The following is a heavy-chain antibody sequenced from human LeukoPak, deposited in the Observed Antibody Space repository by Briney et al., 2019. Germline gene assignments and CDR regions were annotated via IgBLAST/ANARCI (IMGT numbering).Heavy chain of an antibody. Sequence: ASVKVSCKASGYTFTSYAMHWVRQAPGQRLEWMGWINAGNGNTKYSQEFQGRVTITRDTSISTAYMELSRLRSDDTAVYYCARVAAGRYFDWLLGYYFDYWGQGTLVTVSS. D-gene: IGHD3-9*01. CDR2: INAGNGNT. CDR3: ARVAAGRYFDWLLGYYFDY. V-gene: IGHV1-3*01. CDR1: GYTFTSYA. J-gene: IGHJ4*02.